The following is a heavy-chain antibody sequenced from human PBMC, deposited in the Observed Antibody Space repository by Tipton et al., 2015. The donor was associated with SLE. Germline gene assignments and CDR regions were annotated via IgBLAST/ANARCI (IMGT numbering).Heavy chain of an antibody. D-gene: IGHD2-21*02. J-gene: IGHJ3*01. V-gene: IGHV3-30*02. CDR1: GFTFSNYG. Sequence: SGFTFSNYGIHWVRQAPGKGLEWVAFIRNDGNDKYYEDSVKGRFTVSRDNSKNTLYLQMNSLRPEDTAMYYCAKRGYCGGDCYRDALDVWGQGTMVTVFS. CDR3: AKRGYCGGDCYRDALDV. CDR2: IRNDGNDK.